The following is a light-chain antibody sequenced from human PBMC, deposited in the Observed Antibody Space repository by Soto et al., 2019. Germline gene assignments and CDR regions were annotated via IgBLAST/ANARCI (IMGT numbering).Light chain of an antibody. CDR2: GDS. Sequence: QSVLTQPPSVSGAPGQRVTISCTGSSSNIGAFYDVHWYQQLPGTAPKLLIYGDSNRPSGVPDRFSGSKSGTSASLAITGLQAEDEADYYCQSYDSRLSGWVFGGGTKPTVL. J-gene: IGLJ3*02. V-gene: IGLV1-40*01. CDR3: QSYDSRLSGWV. CDR1: SSNIGAFYD.